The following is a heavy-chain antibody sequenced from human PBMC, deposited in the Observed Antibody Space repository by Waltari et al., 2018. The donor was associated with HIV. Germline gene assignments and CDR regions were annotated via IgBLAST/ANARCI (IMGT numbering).Heavy chain of an antibody. CDR2: ISQDGGDE. J-gene: IGHJ4*02. V-gene: IGHV3-7*01. CDR3: TRGGTTSYPF. CDR1: GFNFSAHW. Sequence: EVQLVESGGSLVPPGGSLILRCETSGFNFSAHWMSGVRQAPGRGAGWVANISQDGGDENYGKAVRGRCTSSRDNTKNSLFLQMNSLRVEDTAVYFCTRGGTTSYPFWGQGTLVTVSS. D-gene: IGHD3-16*01.